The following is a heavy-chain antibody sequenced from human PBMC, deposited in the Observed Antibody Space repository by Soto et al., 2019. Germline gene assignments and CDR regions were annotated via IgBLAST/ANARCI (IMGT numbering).Heavy chain of an antibody. CDR1: GGPISTNDYH. D-gene: IGHD1-26*01. CDR3: VRHSGAGSANYLGMDV. CDR2: IFYTGTT. J-gene: IGHJ6*02. Sequence: QLQLQQSGPGLVKPSETLSRTCTVSGGPISTNDYHWGWIRQPPGEGLDWIASIFYTGTTYYKSYLRSRLTISIATSKMQFSLQLSSVTDTDTDIYYCVRHSGAGSANYLGMDVWGQGTMVTVSS. V-gene: IGHV4-39*01.